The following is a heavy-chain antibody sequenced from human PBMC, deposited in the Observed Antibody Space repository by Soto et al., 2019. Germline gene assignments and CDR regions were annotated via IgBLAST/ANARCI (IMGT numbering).Heavy chain of an antibody. V-gene: IGHV3-30*04. Sequence: TGGSLRLSCAASGFSFSTYTMHWVRQAPGKGLEWVAVTTYDEKYKYYADSVKGRFTISRDNSKNTLYLQMNSPRIEDTAVYYCARDRRGDDGDIDYWGQGTLVTVSS. J-gene: IGHJ4*02. CDR1: GFSFSTYT. CDR3: ARDRRGDDGDIDY. D-gene: IGHD3-10*01. CDR2: TTYDEKYK.